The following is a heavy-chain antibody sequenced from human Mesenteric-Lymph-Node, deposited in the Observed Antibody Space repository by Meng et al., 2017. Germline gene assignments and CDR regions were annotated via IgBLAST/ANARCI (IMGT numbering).Heavy chain of an antibody. CDR1: GGSISSYY. V-gene: IGHV4-39*07. D-gene: IGHD6-13*01. CDR3: AAGAAAGPRRYYYYGMDV. CDR2: IYYSGST. Sequence: GSLRLSCTVSGGSISSYYWSWIRQPPGKGLEWIGSIYYSGSTYYNPSLKSRVTISVDTSKNQFSLKLSSVTAADTAVYYCAAGAAAGPRRYYYYGMDVWGQGTTVTVSS. J-gene: IGHJ6*02.